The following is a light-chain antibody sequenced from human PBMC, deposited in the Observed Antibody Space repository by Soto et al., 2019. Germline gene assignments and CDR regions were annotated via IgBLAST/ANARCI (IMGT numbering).Light chain of an antibody. CDR2: AAS. CDR1: QSISTY. V-gene: IGKV1-39*01. J-gene: IGKJ5*01. CDR3: QQSYSSPIT. Sequence: DIQMTQSPSSLSASVGARVTITCRASQSISTYLNGYQQKPGKAPKLLIYAASSLQSGVPSRFSGSGSGTDFTLTISSLQPEDFASYYCQQSYSSPITFGQGTRLEIK.